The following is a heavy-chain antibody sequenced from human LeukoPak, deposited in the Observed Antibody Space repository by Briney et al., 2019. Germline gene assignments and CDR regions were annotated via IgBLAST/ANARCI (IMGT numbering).Heavy chain of an antibody. V-gene: IGHV3-23*01. CDR2: ISGSGGST. CDR1: GFTFSSYG. J-gene: IGHJ4*02. D-gene: IGHD3-9*01. Sequence: GGSLRLSCAASGFTFSSYGMSWLRKAPGRGREGVSAISGSGGSTYYADSVKGRFTISRDNSKNTLYLQMNSLRAEDTAVYYCAKEASGYPIPPLGFDYWGQGTLVTVSS. CDR3: AKEASGYPIPPLGFDY.